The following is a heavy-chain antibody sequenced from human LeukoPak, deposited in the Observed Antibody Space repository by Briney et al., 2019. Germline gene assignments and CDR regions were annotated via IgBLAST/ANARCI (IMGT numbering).Heavy chain of an antibody. V-gene: IGHV3-30*02. CDR1: GFTFSSYG. CDR2: IRYDGSNK. CDR3: AKDFGIIVGVLAY. D-gene: IGHD1-26*01. Sequence: GGSLRLSCAASGFTFSSYGMHWVRQAPGKGLEWVALIRYDGSNKYYADSVKGRFTISRDNSKNTLYLQMNSLRAEDTAVYYCAKDFGIIVGVLAYWGQGTRVTVSS. J-gene: IGHJ4*02.